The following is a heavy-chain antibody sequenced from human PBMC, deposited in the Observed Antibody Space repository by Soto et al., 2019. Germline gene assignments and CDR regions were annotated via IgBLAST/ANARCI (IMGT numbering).Heavy chain of an antibody. CDR3: ARDQHRYSGYDYVDY. V-gene: IGHV3-11*05. CDR1: GFTFSDYY. CDR2: ISSSSSYT. D-gene: IGHD5-12*01. Sequence: QVQLVESGGGLVKPGGSLRLSCAASGFTFSDYYMSWLRQAPGKGLEWVSYISSSSSYTNYADSVKGRFTISRDNANNSLYLQMNSLRAEDTAVYYCARDQHRYSGYDYVDYWGQGTLVTVSS. J-gene: IGHJ4*02.